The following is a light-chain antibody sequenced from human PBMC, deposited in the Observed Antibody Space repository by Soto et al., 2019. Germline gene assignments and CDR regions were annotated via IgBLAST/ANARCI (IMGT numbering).Light chain of an antibody. Sequence: QSVLTQPPSASGTPGQRVTISCSGSNSNIGSNKVNWYQQLPGTAPKLLIYTSNQRPSGVPDRFSGSKSGTSASLAISGLQSEDEADYYCATWDDSRTGYVFGTGTKLTVL. CDR2: TSN. CDR3: ATWDDSRTGYV. V-gene: IGLV1-44*01. CDR1: NSNIGSNK. J-gene: IGLJ1*01.